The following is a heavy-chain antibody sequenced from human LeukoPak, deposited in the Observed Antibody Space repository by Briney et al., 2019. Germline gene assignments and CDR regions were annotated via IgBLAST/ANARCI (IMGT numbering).Heavy chain of an antibody. D-gene: IGHD6-13*01. CDR2: INHNGST. V-gene: IGHV4-34*01. J-gene: IGHJ4*02. Sequence: PSETLSLTCAVYGGSFSGYYWSWIRQPPGKGLEWIGEINHNGSTNYNPSLKSRVTISGDTSKNQFSLKLSSVTAADTAVYYCARGPGGIAAAGTDYWGQGTLVTVSS. CDR3: ARGPGGIAAAGTDY. CDR1: GGSFSGYY.